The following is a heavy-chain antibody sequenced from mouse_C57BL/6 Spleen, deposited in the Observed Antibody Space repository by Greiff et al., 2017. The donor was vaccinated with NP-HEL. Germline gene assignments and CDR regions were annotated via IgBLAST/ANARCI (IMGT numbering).Heavy chain of an antibody. D-gene: IGHD1-1*01. V-gene: IGHV1-50*01. J-gene: IGHJ3*01. CDR2: IDPSDSYT. CDR1: GYTFTSYW. CDR3: TTLLRGAY. Sequence: QVQLQQPGAELVKPGASVKLSCKASGYTFTSYWMQWVKQRPGQGLEWIGEIDPSDSYTNYNQKFKGKATLTVDTSSSTAYMQLSSLTSEDTAVYYCTTLLRGAYWGQGTLVTVSA.